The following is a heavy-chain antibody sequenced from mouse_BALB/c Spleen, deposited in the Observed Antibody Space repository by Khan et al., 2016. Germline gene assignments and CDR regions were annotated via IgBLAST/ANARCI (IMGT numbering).Heavy chain of an antibody. CDR1: GYTFTNYG. V-gene: IGHV9-3-1*01. J-gene: IGHJ1*01. Sequence: QIQLVQSGPELKKPGETVKISCKASGYTFTNYGMNWVKQAPGKGLKWMGWINTYTGEPTYADDFKGRFAFSLETSASTAYLQINNLKNEDTATYFCARGGNYFDVWCAGTTVTVSS. D-gene: IGHD2-1*01. CDR2: INTYTGEP. CDR3: ARGGNYFDV.